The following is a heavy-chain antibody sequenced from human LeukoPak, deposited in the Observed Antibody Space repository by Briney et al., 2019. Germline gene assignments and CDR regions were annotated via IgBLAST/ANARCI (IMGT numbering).Heavy chain of an antibody. Sequence: GGSLRLSCAASGFTFSSHWMAWVRQAPGKGLEWVATIKKDGSQKYYVDSMKGRFTIPRDNTKNSLYLEMNSLRVEDTAVYFCARDPGAFPYFFDYWGQGTLVTVSS. V-gene: IGHV3-7*03. D-gene: IGHD4/OR15-4a*01. CDR2: IKKDGSQK. J-gene: IGHJ4*02. CDR3: ARDPGAFPYFFDY. CDR1: GFTFSSHW.